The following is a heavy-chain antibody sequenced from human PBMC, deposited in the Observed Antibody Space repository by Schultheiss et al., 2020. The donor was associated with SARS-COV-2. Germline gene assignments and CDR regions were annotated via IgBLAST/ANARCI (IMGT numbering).Heavy chain of an antibody. CDR2: ISYDGSNK. Sequence: GGSLRLSCAASGFTFSSYAMHWVRQAPGKGLEWVAVISYDGSNKYYADSVKGRLTISRDNSKNTLYLQMNSLRAEDTAVYYCARGTYYDFWSGYYPRANYYYYYGMDVWGQGTTVTVSS. CDR1: GFTFSSYA. CDR3: ARGTYYDFWSGYYPRANYYYYYGMDV. V-gene: IGHV3-30-3*01. J-gene: IGHJ6*02. D-gene: IGHD3-3*01.